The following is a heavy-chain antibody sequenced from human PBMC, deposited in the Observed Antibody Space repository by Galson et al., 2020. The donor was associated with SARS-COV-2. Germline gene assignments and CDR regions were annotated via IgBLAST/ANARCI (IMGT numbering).Heavy chain of an antibody. V-gene: IGHV3-23*01. CDR1: GFTFSSYA. CDR3: AKYGGNSDFDY. CDR2: ISGSGGRT. D-gene: IGHD2-21*02. J-gene: IGHJ4*02. Sequence: GSLRLSCAASGFTFSSYAMSWVRQAPGKGLAWVSAISGSGGRTYYADSVKGRFTISRDNSKNTLYLQINSLRAEDTAVYYCAKYGGNSDFDYWGQGTLVTVSS.